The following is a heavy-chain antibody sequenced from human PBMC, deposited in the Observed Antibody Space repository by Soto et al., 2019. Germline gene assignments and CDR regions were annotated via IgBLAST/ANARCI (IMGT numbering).Heavy chain of an antibody. Sequence: EVPLLESGGGLGQPGGSLRLSCAASGFTFSSYAMTWVRQAPGRGLEWVSAISGSGSPTYYADSVKGRFTISRDNSQTTLYLQRNSLRADDTAVYYCARDMSGGTYNYYYGMDVWGQGTTVTVSS. CDR2: ISGSGSPT. V-gene: IGHV3-23*01. CDR3: ARDMSGGTYNYYYGMDV. D-gene: IGHD1-26*01. CDR1: GFTFSSYA. J-gene: IGHJ6*02.